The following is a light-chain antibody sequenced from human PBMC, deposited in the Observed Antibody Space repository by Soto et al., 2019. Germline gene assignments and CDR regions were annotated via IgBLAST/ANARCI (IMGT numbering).Light chain of an antibody. Sequence: EILMTQSPATLSESPGERASLSCWATQSISSNLAWYQQKPGQAPRLLIYGASTRATGIPARFSGSGSGTEFTLTISSLQSEDLAIYYCQQYNNWPRTFGQGTMLEIK. J-gene: IGKJ1*01. CDR3: QQYNNWPRT. CDR2: GAS. V-gene: IGKV3-15*01. CDR1: QSISSN.